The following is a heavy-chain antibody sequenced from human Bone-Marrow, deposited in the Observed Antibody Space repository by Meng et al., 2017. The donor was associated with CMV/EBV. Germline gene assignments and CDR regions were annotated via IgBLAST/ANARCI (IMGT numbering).Heavy chain of an antibody. D-gene: IGHD6-13*01. V-gene: IGHV4-61*01. Sequence: SETLSLTCTVSGGSVSSGSYYWSWIRQPPGKGLEWIGYIYYSGSTNYNPSLKSRVTISVDTSKNQFSLKLSSVTAADTAVYYCARVQGQQLVTYYYYGMDVWGQGTTVTVSS. CDR1: GGSVSSGSYY. J-gene: IGHJ6*02. CDR3: ARVQGQQLVTYYYYGMDV. CDR2: IYYSGST.